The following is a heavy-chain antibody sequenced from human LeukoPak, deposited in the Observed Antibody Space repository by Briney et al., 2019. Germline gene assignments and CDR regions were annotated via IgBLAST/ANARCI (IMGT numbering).Heavy chain of an antibody. CDR2: IYSGGST. V-gene: IGHV3-66*01. D-gene: IGHD4-17*01. J-gene: IGHJ4*02. Sequence: GGSLRLSCAASGFTVSSNYRSWVRQAPGKGLEWVSVIYSGGSTYYADSVKGRFTISRDNSKNTLYLQMNSLRAEDTAVYYCARGPAEDYGDHLGYFAFRGQGTLVTGSS. CDR3: ARGPAEDYGDHLGYFAF. CDR1: GFTVSSNY.